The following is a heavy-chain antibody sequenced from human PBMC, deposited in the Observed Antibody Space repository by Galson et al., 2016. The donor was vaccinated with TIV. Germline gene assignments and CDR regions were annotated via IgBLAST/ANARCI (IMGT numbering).Heavy chain of an antibody. CDR2: IKQNGSEK. Sequence: SLRLSCAASGFTFSSYWMSWVRQAPGKGLEWVANIKQNGSEKYYVDSVKGRFTISRDNAKNSLYLQMNILRAEDTAVYYCARPQSRPSYYDFWSGQGPGAVDSWGQGTIVTVSS. V-gene: IGHV3-7*03. CDR1: GFTFSSYW. J-gene: IGHJ3*02. D-gene: IGHD3-3*01. CDR3: ARPQSRPSYYDFWSGQGPGAVDS.